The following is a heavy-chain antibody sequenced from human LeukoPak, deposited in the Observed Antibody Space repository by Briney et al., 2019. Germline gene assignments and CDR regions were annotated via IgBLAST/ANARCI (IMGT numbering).Heavy chain of an antibody. CDR1: GFTFSSHA. V-gene: IGHV3-30-3*01. D-gene: IGHD2-8*02. CDR2: ISYDGSNK. Sequence: GGSLRLSCAASGFTFSSHAMHWVRQAPGKGLEWVAVISYDGSNKYYADSVKGRFTISRDNSKNTLYLQMNSLRAEDTAVYYCARDKTLVYWGQGTLVTVSS. CDR3: ARDKTLVY. J-gene: IGHJ4*02.